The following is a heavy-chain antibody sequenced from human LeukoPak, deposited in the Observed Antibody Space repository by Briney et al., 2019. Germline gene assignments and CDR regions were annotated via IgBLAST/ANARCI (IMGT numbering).Heavy chain of an antibody. D-gene: IGHD4-17*01. CDR1: GGTFSSYA. Sequence: SVKVSCKASGGTFSSYAISWVRQAPGQGLEWMGGIIPIFGTANYAQKFQGRVTITTDESTSTAYMELSSLRSEDTAVYYCARQTVTTILQSYYYYYMDVWGKGTTVTVS. CDR2: IIPIFGTA. J-gene: IGHJ6*03. V-gene: IGHV1-69*05. CDR3: ARQTVTTILQSYYYYYMDV.